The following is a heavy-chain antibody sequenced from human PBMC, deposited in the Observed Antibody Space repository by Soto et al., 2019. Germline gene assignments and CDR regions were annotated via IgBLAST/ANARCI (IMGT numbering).Heavy chain of an antibody. Sequence: QVQLVQSGPEVKKPGASVKVSCKASGYTFSTYDFNWVRQAPGQGLEWMGWLNPKSGMTGSAQKFQGRVTMTRDSSISTVYMELSSLRAEDTAVYYCARVAGSPDYWGQGTLVTVSS. CDR3: ARVAGSPDY. D-gene: IGHD1-26*01. CDR2: LNPKSGMT. V-gene: IGHV1-8*01. CDR1: GYTFSTYD. J-gene: IGHJ4*02.